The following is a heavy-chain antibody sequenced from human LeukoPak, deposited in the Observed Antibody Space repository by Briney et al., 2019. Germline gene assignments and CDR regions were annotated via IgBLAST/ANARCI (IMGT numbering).Heavy chain of an antibody. CDR3: ARERPLIAVAGTYFDY. CDR1: GGSFSGYY. CDR2: INHSGST. J-gene: IGHJ4*02. D-gene: IGHD6-19*01. Sequence: SETLSLTCAVYGGSFSGYYWSWIRQPPGKGLEWIGEINHSGSTNYNPPLKSRVTISVDTSKNQFSLKLSSVTAADTAVYYCARERPLIAVAGTYFDYWGQGTLVTVSS. V-gene: IGHV4-34*01.